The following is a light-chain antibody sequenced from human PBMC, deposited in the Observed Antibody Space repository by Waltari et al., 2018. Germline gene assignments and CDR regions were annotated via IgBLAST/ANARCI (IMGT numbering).Light chain of an antibody. J-gene: IGKJ1*01. CDR3: QHYLRLPVT. Sequence: SCRTSQSVTRALAWYQQKPGQAPRLPIYGASNRATGIPDRFSGSGSGTDFSLTISSLEPEDFAVYYCQHYLRLPVTFGQGTKVEVK. CDR2: GAS. V-gene: IGKV3-20*01. CDR1: QSVTRA.